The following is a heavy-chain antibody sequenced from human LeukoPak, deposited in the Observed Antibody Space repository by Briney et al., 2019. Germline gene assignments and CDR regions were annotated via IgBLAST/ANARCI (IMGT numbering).Heavy chain of an antibody. CDR3: ARRNLVATTFSAENWFDP. D-gene: IGHD5-12*01. Sequence: PSETLSLTCTVSGGSISSYYWSWIQQPPGKGLEWIGSIYYSGSTYYNPSLKSRVTISVDTSKNQFSLKLSSVTAADTAVYYCARRNLVATTFSAENWFDPWGQGTLVTVSS. J-gene: IGHJ5*02. CDR1: GGSISSYY. CDR2: IYYSGST. V-gene: IGHV4-59*05.